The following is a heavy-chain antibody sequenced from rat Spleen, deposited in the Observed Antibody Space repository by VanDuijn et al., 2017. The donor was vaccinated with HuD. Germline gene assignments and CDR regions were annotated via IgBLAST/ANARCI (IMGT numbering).Heavy chain of an antibody. CDR1: GFTFSNYD. J-gene: IGHJ2*01. CDR2: ISTSGGST. Sequence: EVQLVESGGGLVQPGRSLKLSYAASGFTFSNYDMAWVRQAPTKGLEWVASISTSGGSTYYRDSVKGRFTVSRDNAKSTLYLQMDSLRSEDTATYYCARPDFWGQGVMVTVSS. V-gene: IGHV5-25*01. CDR3: ARPDF.